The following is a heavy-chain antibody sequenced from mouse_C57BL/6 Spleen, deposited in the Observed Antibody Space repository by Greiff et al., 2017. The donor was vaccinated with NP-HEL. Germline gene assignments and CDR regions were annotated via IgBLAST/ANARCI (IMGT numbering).Heavy chain of an antibody. V-gene: IGHV1-69*01. Sequence: QVQLQQPGAELVMPAASVKLSCKASGYTFTSYWMHWVKQRPGQGLEWIGEIDPSDSYTNYNQKFKGKSTLTVDKSSSTAYMQLSSLTSEDSAVYYCARHEGRNFDYWGQGTTLTVSS. CDR2: IDPSDSYT. CDR3: ARHEGRNFDY. J-gene: IGHJ2*01. CDR1: GYTFTSYW.